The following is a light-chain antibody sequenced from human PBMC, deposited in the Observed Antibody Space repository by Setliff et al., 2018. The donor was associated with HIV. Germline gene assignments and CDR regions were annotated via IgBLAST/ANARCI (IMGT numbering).Light chain of an antibody. CDR1: SSNIGAGFD. J-gene: IGLJ3*02. CDR3: QSFDSSLSGGV. Sequence: QSVLTQPPSVSGAPGQRVTISCTESSSNIGAGFDVHWYQQVPGTAPKLLIYSKSIRPSGVPDRFSGSQSGTSASLAITGLQAEDEADYYCQSFDSSLSGGVFGGGTKGTVL. CDR2: SKS. V-gene: IGLV1-40*01.